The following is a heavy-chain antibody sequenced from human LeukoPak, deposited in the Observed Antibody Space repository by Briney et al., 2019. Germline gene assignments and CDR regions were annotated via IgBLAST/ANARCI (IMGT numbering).Heavy chain of an antibody. CDR2: IKQDGSEK. CDR3: AKDSIAAHFDP. J-gene: IGHJ5*02. V-gene: IGHV3-7*01. Sequence: GGSLRLSCAASGFTFSSYWMSWVRQAPGKGLEWVANIKQDGSEKYYVDSVKGRFTISRDNAKNSLYLQMNSLRAEDTAVYYCAKDSIAAHFDPWGQGTLVTVSS. CDR1: GFTFSSYW. D-gene: IGHD6-13*01.